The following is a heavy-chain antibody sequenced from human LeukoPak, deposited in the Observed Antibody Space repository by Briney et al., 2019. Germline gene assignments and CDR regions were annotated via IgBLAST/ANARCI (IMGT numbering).Heavy chain of an antibody. CDR3: VKSSCCFEY. D-gene: IGHD2-15*01. CDR2: IGGGGGST. J-gene: IGHJ4*02. Sequence: PGGSLRLSCAASGFSFSSYAMTWVRQAAGKGLEWVSTIGGGGGSTYYADSVEGRFTISRDNSKNTPYLQMNNLRAEDTAIYYCVKSSCCFEYWGQGTLVTVSS. CDR1: GFSFSSYA. V-gene: IGHV3-23*01.